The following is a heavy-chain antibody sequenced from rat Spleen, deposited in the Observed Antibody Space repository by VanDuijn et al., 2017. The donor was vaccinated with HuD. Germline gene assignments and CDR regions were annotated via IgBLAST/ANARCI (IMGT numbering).Heavy chain of an antibody. Sequence: QVQLKESGPGLVQPSQTLSLTCTVSGFSLTSYHVHWVRQPPGKGLEWMGVMWSDGDTSYNSALKSRLSISRDTSKSQIYLKMNSLQTEDTATYFCARADVAGLSTDGIWGQGIMVTVSS. CDR1: GFSLTSYH. J-gene: IGHJ2*01. CDR2: MWSDGDT. V-gene: IGHV2-32*01. CDR3: ARADVAGLSTDGI. D-gene: IGHD1-2*01.